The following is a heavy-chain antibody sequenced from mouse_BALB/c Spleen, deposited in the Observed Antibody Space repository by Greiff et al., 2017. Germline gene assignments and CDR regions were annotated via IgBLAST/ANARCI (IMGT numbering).Heavy chain of an antibody. Sequence: QVQLKESGPGLVAPSQSLSITCTVSGFSLTSYGVHWVRQPPGKGLEWLGVIWAGGSTNYNSALMSRLSISKDNSKSQVFLKMNSLQTDDTAMYYCARETMIYYFDYWGQGTTLTVSS. V-gene: IGHV2-9*02. CDR1: GFSLTSYG. D-gene: IGHD2-4*01. CDR2: IWAGGST. CDR3: ARETMIYYFDY. J-gene: IGHJ2*01.